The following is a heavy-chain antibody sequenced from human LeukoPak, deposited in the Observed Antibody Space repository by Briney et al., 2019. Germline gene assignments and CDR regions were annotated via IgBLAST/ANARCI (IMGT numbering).Heavy chain of an antibody. Sequence: GGSLRLSCTVSGFTVSSNSMSWVRQAPGKGLEWVSFIYSDNTHYSDSVKGRFIISRDNAKNSLFLQMNSLRAEDTAVYYCARDRITDFWSGYYTNYFDYWGQGTLVTVSS. D-gene: IGHD3-3*01. CDR2: IYSDNT. V-gene: IGHV3-53*01. CDR3: ARDRITDFWSGYYTNYFDY. CDR1: GFTVSSNS. J-gene: IGHJ4*02.